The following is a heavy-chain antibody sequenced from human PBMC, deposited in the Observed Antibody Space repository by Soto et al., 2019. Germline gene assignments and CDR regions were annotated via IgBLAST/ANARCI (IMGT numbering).Heavy chain of an antibody. D-gene: IGHD2-8*01. CDR2: INWNGGST. J-gene: IGHJ4*02. V-gene: IGHV3-20*04. Sequence: EVQLVESGGGVVRPGGSLRLSCAASGFTFDDYGMSWVRQAPGKGLEWVSGINWNGGSTGYADSVKGRFTISRDNAKNSLYLQMNSLRAEDTALYYCVVDTRGFQMYDSKADYWGQGTLVTVSS. CDR1: GFTFDDYG. CDR3: VVDTRGFQMYDSKADY.